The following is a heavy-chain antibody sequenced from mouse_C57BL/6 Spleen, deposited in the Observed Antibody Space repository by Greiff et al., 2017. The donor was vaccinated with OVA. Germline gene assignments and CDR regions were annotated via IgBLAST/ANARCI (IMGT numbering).Heavy chain of an antibody. CDR2: INPSTGGT. Sequence: EVKLVESGPELVKPGASVKISCKASGYSFTGYYMNWVKQSPEKSLEWIGEINPSTGGTTYNQKFKAKATLTVDKSSSTAYMQLKSLTSEDSAVYYCAGGLELKDWGQGTTLTVSS. D-gene: IGHD1-1*01. CDR1: GYSFTGYY. CDR3: AGGLELKD. J-gene: IGHJ2*01. V-gene: IGHV1-42*01.